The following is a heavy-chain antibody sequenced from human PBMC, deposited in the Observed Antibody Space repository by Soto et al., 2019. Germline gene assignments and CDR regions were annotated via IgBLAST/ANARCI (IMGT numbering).Heavy chain of an antibody. CDR3: VRTTIAGIRGYFDY. Sequence: GESLKISCHGSGDSFSTSWIGWVRQMPGKGLEWMGIIYPGDSDTRYSPSFQGQVTISADKSISTAFLQWSSLKASNTATYYCVRTTIAGIRGYFDYWGQGTLGTVSS. CDR1: GDSFSTSW. CDR2: IYPGDSDT. V-gene: IGHV5-51*01. J-gene: IGHJ4*02. D-gene: IGHD2-21*01.